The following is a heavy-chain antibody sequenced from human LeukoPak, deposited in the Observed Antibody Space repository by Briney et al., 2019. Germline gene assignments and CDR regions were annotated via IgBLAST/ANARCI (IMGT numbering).Heavy chain of an antibody. V-gene: IGHV4-30-4*08. D-gene: IGHD3-3*01. CDR2: IYYSGST. J-gene: IGHJ4*02. Sequence: SETLSLTCTVSGGSISSGDYYWSWIRQPPGKGLEWIGYIYYSGSTYYNPSLKSRVTISVDTSKNQFSLKLSSVTAADTAVYYCARGRFLEWLSILDYFDYWGQGTLVTVSS. CDR3: ARGRFLEWLSILDYFDY. CDR1: GGSISSGDYY.